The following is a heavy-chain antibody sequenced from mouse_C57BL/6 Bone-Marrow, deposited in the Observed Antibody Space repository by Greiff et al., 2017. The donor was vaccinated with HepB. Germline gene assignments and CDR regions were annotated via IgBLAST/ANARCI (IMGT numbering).Heavy chain of an antibody. Sequence: VKQSCKASGYTFTSYWMHWVKQRPGRGLEWIGRIDPNSGGTKYNEKFKSKATLTVDKPSSTAYMQLSSLTSEDSAVYYCARGNDGYPVYFDYWGQGTTLTVSS. CDR1: GYTFTSYW. V-gene: IGHV1-72*01. D-gene: IGHD2-3*01. CDR2: IDPNSGGT. J-gene: IGHJ2*01. CDR3: ARGNDGYPVYFDY.